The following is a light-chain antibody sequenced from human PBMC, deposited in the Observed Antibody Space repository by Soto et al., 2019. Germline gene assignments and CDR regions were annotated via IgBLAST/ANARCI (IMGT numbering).Light chain of an antibody. CDR1: QSVSSN. CDR3: QQRHNWLT. Sequence: EIVMTQSPATLSVSPGERVTLSCRASQSVSSNLAWYQQKPGQAPRLLIYDTSKRATGIPARFRGSGSGTDFTLSISSLEPEDFAVYYCQQRHNWLTFGGGTKVDIK. V-gene: IGKV3-11*01. J-gene: IGKJ4*01. CDR2: DTS.